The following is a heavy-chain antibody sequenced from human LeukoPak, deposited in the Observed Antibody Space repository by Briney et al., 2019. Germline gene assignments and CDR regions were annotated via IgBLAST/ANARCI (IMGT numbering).Heavy chain of an antibody. CDR2: ISSSGSTI. Sequence: GGSLRLSCAASGFTFSSYSMNWVRQAPGKGLEWVSYISSSGSTIYYADSVKGRFTISRDNAKNSLYLQMNSLRAEDTAVYYYAREATVTTLDYWGQGTLVTVSS. CDR3: AREATVTTLDY. V-gene: IGHV3-48*04. J-gene: IGHJ4*02. CDR1: GFTFSSYS. D-gene: IGHD4-17*01.